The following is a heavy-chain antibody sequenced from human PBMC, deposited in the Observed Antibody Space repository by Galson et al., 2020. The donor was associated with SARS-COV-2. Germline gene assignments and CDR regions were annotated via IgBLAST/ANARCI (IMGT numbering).Heavy chain of an antibody. D-gene: IGHD3-10*01. J-gene: IGHJ6*02. V-gene: IGHV1-69*13. CDR1: GGTFSSYA. CDR2: IIPIFGAA. CDR3: ARGRTYYYGLGSYYSNYYYYGMDV. Sequence: VKVSCKASGGTFSSYAISWVRQAPGQGLERMGGIIPIFGAANYAQKFQGRVTITADESTSTAYMELSSLRSEDTAVYYCARGRTYYYGLGSYYSNYYYYGMDVWGQGTTVTVSS.